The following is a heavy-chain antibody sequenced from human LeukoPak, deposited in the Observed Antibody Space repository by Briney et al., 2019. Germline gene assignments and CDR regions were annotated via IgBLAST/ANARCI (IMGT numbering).Heavy chain of an antibody. J-gene: IGHJ1*01. V-gene: IGHV3-21*01. CDR1: GFTFSSDR. CDR3: ARAEYGSGGSCPLAEYFQH. D-gene: IGHD2-15*01. CDR2: ISSSSSYI. Sequence: GGSLRLSCAASGFTFSSDRMNWVREAPGKGLEWGSSISSSSSYIYYADSVKGRFTVSRDNAKNSLYLQMHSLRAEDTAVYYCARAEYGSGGSCPLAEYFQHWGQGTMVTVSS.